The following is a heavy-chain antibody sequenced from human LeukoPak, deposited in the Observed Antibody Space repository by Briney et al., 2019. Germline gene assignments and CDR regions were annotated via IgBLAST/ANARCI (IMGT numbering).Heavy chain of an antibody. CDR3: ARAELRYFDWPPGDY. V-gene: IGHV1-8*02. CDR1: GYTFTSYG. CDR2: MNPNSGNT. D-gene: IGHD3-9*01. J-gene: IGHJ4*02. Sequence: ASVTVSCEASGYTFTSYGINWVRQATGQGLEWMGWMNPNSGNTGYTQKFQGRVTMTRNTSISTAYMELSSLRSEDTAVYYCARAELRYFDWPPGDYWGQGTLVTVSS.